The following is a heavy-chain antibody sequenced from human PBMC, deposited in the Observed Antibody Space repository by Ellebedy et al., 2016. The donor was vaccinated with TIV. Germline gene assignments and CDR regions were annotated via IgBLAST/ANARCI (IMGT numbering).Heavy chain of an antibody. Sequence: SETLSLXXAVYGGSFSGYYWSWIRQPPGKGLEWIGEINHSGSTKYNPSLKSRVTISVDTSKNQFSLKLSSVTAADTAVYYCARVSPVWGSYYFDYWGQGTLVTVSS. CDR3: ARVSPVWGSYYFDY. CDR2: INHSGST. J-gene: IGHJ4*02. V-gene: IGHV4-34*01. D-gene: IGHD3-16*01. CDR1: GGSFSGYY.